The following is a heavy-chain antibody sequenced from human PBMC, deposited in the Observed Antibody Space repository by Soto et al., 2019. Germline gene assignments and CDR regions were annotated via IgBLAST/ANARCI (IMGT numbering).Heavy chain of an antibody. CDR2: VFSTGFT. J-gene: IGHJ4*02. D-gene: IGHD1-20*01. CDR3: APSQKGYNWNYFDH. CDR1: GGSSSGSYYY. Sequence: SLTLSRTCAASGGSSSGSYYYWGWPRQSPGKGPAWIGSVFSTGFTSYNPSLESRVSVSVDTSKNQFSLKVGGVSAADTAVYYCAPSQKGYNWNYFDHWGQGALVTVS. V-gene: IGHV4-39*01.